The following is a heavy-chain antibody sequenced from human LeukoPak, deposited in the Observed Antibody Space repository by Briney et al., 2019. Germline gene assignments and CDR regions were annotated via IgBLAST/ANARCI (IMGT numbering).Heavy chain of an antibody. Sequence: GGSLILSCAASGFAFSDYGMHWVRQAPGKGLEWVAVISSDGSNEYYADSVRGRSTISRDNSKNTVYMQLRSLRVEDTAVYYCASLTPYKRNDWGSNIWGQGTVVTVSS. D-gene: IGHD1-1*01. CDR1: GFAFSDYG. V-gene: IGHV3-30*03. CDR2: ISSDGSNE. CDR3: ASLTPYKRNDWGSNI. J-gene: IGHJ3*02.